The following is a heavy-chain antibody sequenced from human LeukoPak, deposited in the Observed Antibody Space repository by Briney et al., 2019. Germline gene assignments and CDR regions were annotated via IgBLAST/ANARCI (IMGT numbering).Heavy chain of an antibody. CDR3: ARGDYYGSGSYLIPSYYYYYMDV. Sequence: GASVKVSCKASGGTFSSYAISWVRQAPGQGLEWMGGIIPIFGTANYAQKFQGRVTITADESTSTAYMELSSLRSEDTAVYYCARGDYYGSGSYLIPSYYYYYMDVWGKGTTVTISS. CDR1: GGTFSSYA. D-gene: IGHD3-10*01. J-gene: IGHJ6*03. CDR2: IIPIFGTA. V-gene: IGHV1-69*13.